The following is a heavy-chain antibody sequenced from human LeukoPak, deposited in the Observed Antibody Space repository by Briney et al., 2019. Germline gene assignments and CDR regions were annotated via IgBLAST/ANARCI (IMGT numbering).Heavy chain of an antibody. CDR3: TTEELLWFGELFPTKYYFDY. CDR1: GFTFSNAW. Sequence: GGSLRLSCAASGFTFSNAWMSWVRQAPGKGLEWVGRIKSKTDGGTTDYAAPVKGRFTISRDDSKNTLYLQMNSLKTEDTAVYYCTTEELLWFGELFPTKYYFDYWGQGTLVTVSS. J-gene: IGHJ4*02. CDR2: IKSKTDGGTT. V-gene: IGHV3-15*01. D-gene: IGHD3-10*01.